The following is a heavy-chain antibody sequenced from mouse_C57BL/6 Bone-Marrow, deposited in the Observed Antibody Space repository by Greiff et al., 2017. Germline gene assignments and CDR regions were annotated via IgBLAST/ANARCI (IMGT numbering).Heavy chain of an antibody. CDR1: GYTFTSYG. Sequence: QVQLKESGAELARPGASVKLSCKASGYTFTSYGISWVKQRTGQGLEWIGEIYPRSGNTYYNEKFKGKATLTADNSSSTAYMELRSLTSEDSAVYFYSSSYDYDGLDYWGQGTTLTVSS. CDR3: SSSYDYDGLDY. CDR2: IYPRSGNT. V-gene: IGHV1-81*01. J-gene: IGHJ2*01. D-gene: IGHD2-4*01.